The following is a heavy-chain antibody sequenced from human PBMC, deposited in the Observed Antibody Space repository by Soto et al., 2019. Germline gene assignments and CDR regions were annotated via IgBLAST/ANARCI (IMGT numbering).Heavy chain of an antibody. CDR2: IYYNGII. D-gene: IGHD3-16*02. V-gene: IGHV4-30-4*01. Sequence: QVSLQESGPGLVKPSQTLSLSCTVSGDSITDGDYYWSWIRQPPGKDLEWIAYIYYNGIIHYNPSLKRRVTVSLDPSKNQFSLTMTSVADADPAVYSCGQVIQEGFVTLGQGTLVTVSS. CDR1: GDSITDGDYY. J-gene: IGHJ5*02. CDR3: GQVIQEGFVT.